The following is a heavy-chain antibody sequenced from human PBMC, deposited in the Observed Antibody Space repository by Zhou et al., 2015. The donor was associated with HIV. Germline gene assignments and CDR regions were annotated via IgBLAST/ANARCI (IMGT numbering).Heavy chain of an antibody. CDR1: GFTFDDYA. CDR3: ARDKGSRIAATGFDFDY. V-gene: IGHV3-9*01. J-gene: IGHJ4*02. D-gene: IGHD6-13*01. CDR2: ISWNSGSI. Sequence: EVQLVESGGGLVQPGRSLRLSCAASGFTFDDYAMHWVRQAPGKGLEWVSGISWNSGSIGYADSVKGRFTISRDNAQNSLYLQMTSLRAEDTAVYYCARDKGSRIAATGFDFDYWGQGTLVTVSS.